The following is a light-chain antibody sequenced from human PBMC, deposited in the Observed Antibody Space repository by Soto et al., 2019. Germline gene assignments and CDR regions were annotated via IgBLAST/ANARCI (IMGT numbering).Light chain of an antibody. J-gene: IGKJ4*01. CDR3: QQYDKWPLT. V-gene: IGKV3D-15*01. Sequence: EIVMTQSPATLSVSTGQGATLSCRASHSVDSNLAWYQQKPGQAPRLLIYGASTRPTGIPDRFSGSGSGTEFTLTISSLQSEDFAVYYCQQYDKWPLTFGGGTKVDIK. CDR1: HSVDSN. CDR2: GAS.